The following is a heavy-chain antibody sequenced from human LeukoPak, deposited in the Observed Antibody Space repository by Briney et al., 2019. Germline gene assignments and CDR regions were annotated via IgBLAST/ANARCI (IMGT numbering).Heavy chain of an antibody. V-gene: IGHV3-53*01. CDR1: GFTFSSYW. Sequence: GGSLRLSCAASGFTFSSYWMSWVRQAPGKGLEWVSVIYSGGSTYYADSVKGRFTISRDNSKNTLYLQMNSLRAEDTAVYYCAREVDNYYYGMDVWGQGTTVTVSS. J-gene: IGHJ6*02. CDR2: IYSGGST. CDR3: AREVDNYYYGMDV. D-gene: IGHD3-9*01.